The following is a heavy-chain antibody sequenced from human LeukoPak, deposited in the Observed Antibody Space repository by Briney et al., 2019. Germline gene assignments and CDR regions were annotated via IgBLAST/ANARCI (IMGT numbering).Heavy chain of an antibody. Sequence: PSETLSLTCAVYGGSFSGHYWTWIRQSPGRGLEWIGEIHHSGGTNYNPSLNFRVTISPDTSRNQFSLKLISLTAADTAVYYCARVNRGRIDYWGQGILVTVSS. CDR2: IHHSGGT. CDR1: GGSFSGHY. V-gene: IGHV4-34*01. D-gene: IGHD2/OR15-2a*01. J-gene: IGHJ4*02. CDR3: ARVNRGRIDY.